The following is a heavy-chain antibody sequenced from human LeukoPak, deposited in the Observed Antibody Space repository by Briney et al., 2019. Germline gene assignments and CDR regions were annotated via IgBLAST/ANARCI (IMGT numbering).Heavy chain of an antibody. Sequence: QPGGSLRLSCAASGFTFSSYSINWVRQAPGKGLEWVSVISGSGGSTYSAESVKGRFTISRDNSKNTLYLQMNSLRVEDTAVYYCAKGPRASGWTYFDYWGQGTLVTVSS. CDR3: AKGPRASGWTYFDY. CDR2: ISGSGGST. J-gene: IGHJ4*02. V-gene: IGHV3-23*01. CDR1: GFTFSSYS. D-gene: IGHD6-19*01.